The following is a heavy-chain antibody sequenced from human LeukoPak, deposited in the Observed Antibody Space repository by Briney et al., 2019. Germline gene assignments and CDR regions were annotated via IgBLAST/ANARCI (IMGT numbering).Heavy chain of an antibody. V-gene: IGHV5-51*01. D-gene: IGHD3-3*01. CDR2: GDSDT. J-gene: IGHJ4*02. Sequence: GDSDTRYSPSFQGQVTISADKSISTAYLQWSSLKASDTAMYYCARSKITIFGVPKGFDYWGQGTLVTVSS. CDR3: ARSKITIFGVPKGFDY.